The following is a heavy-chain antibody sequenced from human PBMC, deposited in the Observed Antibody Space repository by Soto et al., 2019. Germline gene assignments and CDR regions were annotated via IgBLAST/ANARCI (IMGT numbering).Heavy chain of an antibody. CDR3: ARVGPWVPYYYDSSPYTFENWFDP. CDR1: GYSISSGYY. CDR2: IYHSGST. Sequence: LSLTCAVSGYSISSGYYWGWLRQPPGKGLEWIGSIYHSGSTYYNPSLNSRVTLSIDMTNNHVSLILNSVTAADTAVYYCARVGPWVPYYYDSSPYTFENWFDPWGQGTLVTVSS. J-gene: IGHJ5*02. V-gene: IGHV4-38-2*01. D-gene: IGHD3-22*01.